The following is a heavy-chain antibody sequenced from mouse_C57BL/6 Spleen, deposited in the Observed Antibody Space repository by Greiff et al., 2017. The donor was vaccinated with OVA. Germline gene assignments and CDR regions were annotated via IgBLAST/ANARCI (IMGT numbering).Heavy chain of an antibody. CDR1: GYTFTDYY. D-gene: IGHD1-1*01. V-gene: IGHV1-26*01. CDR3: ARPPYYYGSSYEEGAMDY. CDR2: INPNNGGT. Sequence: EVQLQQSGPELVKPGASVKISCKASGYTFTDYYMNWVKQSHGKSLEWIGDINPNNGGTSYNQKFKGKATLTVDKSSSTAYMELRSLTSEDSAVYYCARPPYYYGSSYEEGAMDYWGQGTSGTVSS. J-gene: IGHJ4*01.